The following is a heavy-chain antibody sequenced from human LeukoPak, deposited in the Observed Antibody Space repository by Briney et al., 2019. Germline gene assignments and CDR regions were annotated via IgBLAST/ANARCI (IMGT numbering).Heavy chain of an antibody. CDR2: ISWTGGSI. CDR1: GVTFDDYA. D-gene: IGHD4-17*01. Sequence: GGSPRLSCAASGVTFDDYAMHWGRHALREGLEGGSGISWTGGSIGYAVSVKGRFTISRDNAKNSLYLQMNSLRAEDTALYYCAKDSECRGDYSPLDYWGQGTLVTVSS. J-gene: IGHJ4*02. V-gene: IGHV3-9*01. CDR3: AKDSECRGDYSPLDY.